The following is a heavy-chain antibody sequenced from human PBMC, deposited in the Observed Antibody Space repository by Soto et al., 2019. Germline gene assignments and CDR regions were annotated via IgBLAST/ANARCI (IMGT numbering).Heavy chain of an antibody. J-gene: IGHJ4*02. CDR2: IYYSGST. V-gene: IGHV4-39*01. CDR3: ARGCSGGSCYPGYYFDY. D-gene: IGHD2-15*01. Sequence: PSETLSLTCTVSGGSISSSSYYWGWIRQPPGKGLEWIGSIYYSGSTYYNPSLKSRVTISVDTSKNQFSLKLSSVTAADTAVYYCARGCSGGSCYPGYYFDYWGQGTLVTVSS. CDR1: GGSISSSSYY.